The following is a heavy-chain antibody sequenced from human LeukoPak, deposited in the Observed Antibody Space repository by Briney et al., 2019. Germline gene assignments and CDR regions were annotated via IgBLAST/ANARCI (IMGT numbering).Heavy chain of an antibody. CDR3: ARGLTLLGYCSSTSCLMNY. J-gene: IGHJ4*02. V-gene: IGHV3-74*01. D-gene: IGHD2-2*01. CDR2: IDSDGRTT. Sequence: PGGSLRLSCAVSGFTLSSYWMHWVRHAPGKGLVWVSRIDSDGRTTDYADSVKGRFTISRDNANNTLYLQMNSLRAEDAGVYYCARGLTLLGYCSSTSCLMNYWGQGTLVTVSS. CDR1: GFTLSSYW.